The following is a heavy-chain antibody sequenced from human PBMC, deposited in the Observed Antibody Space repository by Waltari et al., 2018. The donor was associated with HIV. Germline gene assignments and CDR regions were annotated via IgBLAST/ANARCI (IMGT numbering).Heavy chain of an antibody. CDR1: GYTFTSYA. J-gene: IGHJ6*02. CDR3: ARGNQWLVHYSYYGMDV. CDR2: INAGNGNT. Sequence: QVQLVQSGAEVKKPGASVKVSCKASGYTFTSYAMHWVRQAPGQRLEWMGWINAGNGNTKYSQKFQGRGTITRDTSASTAYMELSSLRSEDTAVYYCARGNQWLVHYSYYGMDVWGQGTTVTVSS. V-gene: IGHV1-3*01. D-gene: IGHD6-19*01.